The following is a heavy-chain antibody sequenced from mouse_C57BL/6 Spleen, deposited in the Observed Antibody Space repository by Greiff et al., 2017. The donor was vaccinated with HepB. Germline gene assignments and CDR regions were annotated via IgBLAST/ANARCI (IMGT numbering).Heavy chain of an antibody. D-gene: IGHD1-1*01. CDR2: ISSGGSYT. V-gene: IGHV5-6*01. Sequence: EVQLQQSGGDLVKPGGSLKLSCAASGFTFSSYGMSWVRQTPDKRLEWVATISSGGSYTYYPDSVKGRFTISRDNAKNTLYLQMSSLKSEDTAMYYCASSVYYGSSYRYYFDYWGQGTTLTVSS. J-gene: IGHJ2*01. CDR3: ASSVYYGSSYRYYFDY. CDR1: GFTFSSYG.